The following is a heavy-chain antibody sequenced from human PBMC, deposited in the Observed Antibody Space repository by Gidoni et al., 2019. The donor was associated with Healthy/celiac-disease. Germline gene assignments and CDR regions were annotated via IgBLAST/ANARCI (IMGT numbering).Heavy chain of an antibody. V-gene: IGHV3-9*01. CDR2: ISWNSGSI. Sequence: EVQLVESGGGLVTLGRFLGLSCAASALTLDDYAMHWVRQAPGQGLEWISGISWNSGSIGYADSVKGRFTISRDNAKNSLYLQMNSLRAEDTTLYYCAKGAAVVVAATLNYWGQGTLVTVSS. J-gene: IGHJ4*02. D-gene: IGHD2-15*01. CDR1: ALTLDDYA. CDR3: AKGAAVVVAATLNY.